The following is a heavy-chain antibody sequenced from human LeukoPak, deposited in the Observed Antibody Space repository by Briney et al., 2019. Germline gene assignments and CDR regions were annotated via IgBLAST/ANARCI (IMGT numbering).Heavy chain of an antibody. CDR1: GGSFSGYY. Sequence: SEALSLTCAVYGGSFSGYYWSWIRQPPGKGLEWIGEINHSGSTNYNPSLKSRVTISVDTSKNQFSLKLSSVTAADTAVYYCARSGSIAARPYYYYYYYMDVWGKGTTVTVSS. V-gene: IGHV4-34*01. CDR3: ARSGSIAARPYYYYYYYMDV. J-gene: IGHJ6*03. D-gene: IGHD6-6*01. CDR2: INHSGST.